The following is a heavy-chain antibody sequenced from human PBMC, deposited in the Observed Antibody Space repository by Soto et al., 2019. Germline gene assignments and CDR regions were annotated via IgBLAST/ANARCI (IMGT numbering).Heavy chain of an antibody. CDR1: GDIVSSNIAA. CDR2: TKYRSKWYT. D-gene: IGHD3-3*01. J-gene: IGHJ6*02. CDR3: ARILRSGSSPMDV. V-gene: IGHV6-1*01. Sequence: SQTLSLTCAISGDIVSSNIAAWNWVRQSPSRGLEWLGRTKYRSKWYTDYAVSVKSRITINPDTPKNQFSLQLNSVTPEDTAVYYCARILRSGSSPMDVWGQGTTVTVSS.